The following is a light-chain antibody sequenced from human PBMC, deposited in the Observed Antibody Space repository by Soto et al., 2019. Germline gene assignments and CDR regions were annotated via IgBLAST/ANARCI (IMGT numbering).Light chain of an antibody. Sequence: QSVLTQPASVSGSPGQSITISCTGTNSDVGGYNFVSWYQQHPGKAPKLMIYEVSYRPSGVSNRFSGSKSGNTASLTISGLQAEDEADYYCSSYTSSATLVFGGGTKVTVL. CDR3: SSYTSSATLV. CDR1: NSDVGGYNF. J-gene: IGLJ3*02. V-gene: IGLV2-14*03. CDR2: EVS.